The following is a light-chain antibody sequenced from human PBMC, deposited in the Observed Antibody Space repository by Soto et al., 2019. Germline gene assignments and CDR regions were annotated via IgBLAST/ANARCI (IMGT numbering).Light chain of an antibody. CDR2: DAS. CDR1: QTITNR. Sequence: DIQMTQSPSTLPASVGDRVTITCRASQTITNRLAWYQQKPGKAPKVLIYDASNLESGVPSRFTGSGSGTEFILTISRLEPEDFAVYYCQQYGNSPWTFGQGTKVDIK. CDR3: QQYGNSPWT. J-gene: IGKJ1*01. V-gene: IGKV1-5*01.